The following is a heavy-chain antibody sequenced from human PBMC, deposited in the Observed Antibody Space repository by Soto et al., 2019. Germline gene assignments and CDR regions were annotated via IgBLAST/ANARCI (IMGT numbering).Heavy chain of an antibody. CDR3: ARDSYYGSGSHEAPAFDI. Sequence: ASVKVSCKASGYTFTSYAMHWVRQAPGQRLEWMGWINAGNGNTKYSQKFQGRVTITRDTSASTAYMELSSLRSEDTAVYYCARDSYYGSGSHEAPAFDIWGQGTMVTVS. J-gene: IGHJ3*02. D-gene: IGHD3-10*01. V-gene: IGHV1-3*01. CDR2: INAGNGNT. CDR1: GYTFTSYA.